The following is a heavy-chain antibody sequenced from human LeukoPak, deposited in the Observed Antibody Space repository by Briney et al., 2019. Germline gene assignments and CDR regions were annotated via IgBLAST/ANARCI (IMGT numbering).Heavy chain of an antibody. CDR3: ARTGIAARPTVWFDP. D-gene: IGHD6-6*01. CDR2: INSDGSST. CDR1: GFTFSSYW. Sequence: GGSLRLSCAVSGFTFSSYWMHWVRQAPGKGLVWVSHINSDGSSTNYADSVKGRFTISRDNAKNTLYLQMNSLRAEDTAVYYCARTGIAARPTVWFDPWGQGTLVTVSS. V-gene: IGHV3-74*01. J-gene: IGHJ5*02.